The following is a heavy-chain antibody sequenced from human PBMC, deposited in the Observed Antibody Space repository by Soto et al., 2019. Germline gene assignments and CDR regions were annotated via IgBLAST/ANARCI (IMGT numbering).Heavy chain of an antibody. Sequence: GESLKISCKGSGYNFATYWIAWVRQMPGKGLEWMGVIYVGDSDARYSPSFQGQVTISADRSITTAYLQWRSLKASDTVIYYCARGSRTGYTYGQYYYYSGMDVWGQGTTVTVSS. J-gene: IGHJ6*02. D-gene: IGHD5-18*01. CDR1: GYNFATYW. CDR2: IYVGDSDA. CDR3: ARGSRTGYTYGQYYYYSGMDV. V-gene: IGHV5-51*01.